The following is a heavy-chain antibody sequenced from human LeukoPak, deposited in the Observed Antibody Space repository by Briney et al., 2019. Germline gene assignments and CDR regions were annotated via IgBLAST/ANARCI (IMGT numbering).Heavy chain of an antibody. Sequence: SETLSLTCTVSGGSISSYYWSWIRQPPGKGLEWIGYIYYSGSTNYNPSLKSRVTISVGTSKNQFSLKLSSVTAADTAVYYCARGKRDIVVVPAASFDYWGQGTLVTVSS. V-gene: IGHV4-59*01. J-gene: IGHJ4*02. D-gene: IGHD2-2*01. CDR2: IYYSGST. CDR3: ARGKRDIVVVPAASFDY. CDR1: GGSISSYY.